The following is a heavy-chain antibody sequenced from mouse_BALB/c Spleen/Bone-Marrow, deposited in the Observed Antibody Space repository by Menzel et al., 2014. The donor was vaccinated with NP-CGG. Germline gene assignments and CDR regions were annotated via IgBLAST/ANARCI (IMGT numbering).Heavy chain of an antibody. CDR1: GYSITSGYY. Sequence: VQLKDSGPGLVKPSQSLSLPCSVTGYSITSGYYWNWIRQFPGNKLEWMGYINYDGSNNYNPSLKNRISITRDTSKNQFFLKLNSVTTEDTATYYCARGNGYAMDYWGQGTSVTVSS. CDR2: INYDGSN. V-gene: IGHV3-6*02. CDR3: ARGNGYAMDY. J-gene: IGHJ4*01.